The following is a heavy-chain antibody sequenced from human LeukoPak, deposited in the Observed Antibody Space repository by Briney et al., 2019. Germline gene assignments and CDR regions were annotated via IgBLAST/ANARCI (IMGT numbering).Heavy chain of an antibody. CDR3: ARGYYDSSGYHNWFDP. Sequence: PSQTLSLTCTGSGGSISSGSYYWSRIRQPAGKGLEWIGRIYTSGSTNYNPSLKSRVTISVDTSKHQFSLKLSSVTAADTAVYYCARGYYDSSGYHNWFDPWGQGTLVTVSS. CDR1: GGSISSGSYY. V-gene: IGHV4-61*02. J-gene: IGHJ5*02. D-gene: IGHD3-22*01. CDR2: IYTSGST.